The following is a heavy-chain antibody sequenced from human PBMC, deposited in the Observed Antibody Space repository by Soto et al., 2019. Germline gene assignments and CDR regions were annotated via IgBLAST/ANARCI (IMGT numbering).Heavy chain of an antibody. D-gene: IGHD6-19*01. CDR1: GFTFSSYA. CDR2: ISYDGSNK. Sequence: PGGSLRLSCAASGFTFSSYAMHWVRQAPGKGLEWVAVISYDGSNKYYADSVKGRFTISRDNSKNTLYLQMNSLRAEDTAVYYCARGSHRVAGTSEYFQHWGQGTLVTVSS. CDR3: ARGSHRVAGTSEYFQH. J-gene: IGHJ1*01. V-gene: IGHV3-30-3*01.